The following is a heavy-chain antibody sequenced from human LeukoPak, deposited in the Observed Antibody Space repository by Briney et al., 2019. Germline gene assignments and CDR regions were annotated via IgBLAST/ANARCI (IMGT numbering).Heavy chain of an antibody. CDR2: IYYSGST. Sequence: PSETLSLTCTVSGGPISSGGYYWSWIRQHPGKGLEWIGYIYYSGSTYYNPSLKSRVTISVDTSKNQFSLKLSSVTAADTAVYYCARGLQLDTAMPVFDYWGQGTLVTVSS. CDR1: GGPISSGGYY. V-gene: IGHV4-31*03. CDR3: ARGLQLDTAMPVFDY. D-gene: IGHD5-18*01. J-gene: IGHJ4*02.